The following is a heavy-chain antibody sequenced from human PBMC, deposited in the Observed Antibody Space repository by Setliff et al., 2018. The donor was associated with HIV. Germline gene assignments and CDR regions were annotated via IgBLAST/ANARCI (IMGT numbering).Heavy chain of an antibody. V-gene: IGHV1-2*06. CDR3: RVGHNDAFDI. CDR2: INPKSGVT. CDR1: GYTFTDYY. J-gene: IGHJ3*02. Sequence: GASVKVSCKASGYTFTDYYIHWVRQAPGHGLEWVGRINPKSGVTSYAQNFRARVTMTRDTSSTTAYMELSSLRSEDTAMYYCRVGHNDAFDIWGQGTMVTVSS. D-gene: IGHD1-1*01.